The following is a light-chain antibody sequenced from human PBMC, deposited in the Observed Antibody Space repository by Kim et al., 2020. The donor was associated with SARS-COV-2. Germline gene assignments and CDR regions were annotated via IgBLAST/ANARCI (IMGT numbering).Light chain of an antibody. CDR3: NSRDSSGNQV. CDR2: GKN. Sequence: VALGQTDRITCQGDSLRSYYASWYQQKPGQAPVLVIYGKNNRPSGIPDRFSGSSSGNTASLTITGAQAEDEADYYCNSRDSSGNQVFGGGTQLTVL. CDR1: SLRSYY. J-gene: IGLJ2*01. V-gene: IGLV3-19*01.